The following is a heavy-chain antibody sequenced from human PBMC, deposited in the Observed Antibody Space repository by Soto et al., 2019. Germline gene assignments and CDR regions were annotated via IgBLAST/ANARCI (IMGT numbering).Heavy chain of an antibody. CDR2: IKQDGSEK. D-gene: IGHD2-15*01. Sequence: GGSLRLSCAASGFTFSSYWMSWVRQAPGKGLEWVANIKQDGSEKYYVDSVKGRFTISRDNAKNSLYLQMNSLRAEDTAVYYCARDDVGYCSGGSCYRLPGGVYYWGQGTLVTVSS. CDR3: ARDDVGYCSGGSCYRLPGGVYY. J-gene: IGHJ4*02. V-gene: IGHV3-7*01. CDR1: GFTFSSYW.